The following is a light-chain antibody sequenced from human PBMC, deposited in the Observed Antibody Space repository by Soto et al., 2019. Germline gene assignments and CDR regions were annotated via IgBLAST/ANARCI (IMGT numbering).Light chain of an antibody. CDR2: LGS. J-gene: IGKJ1*01. CDR3: MQPLQSWT. V-gene: IGKV2-28*01. CDR1: QSLLHSNGYNY. Sequence: DIVMTQSPLSLPVTPGAPASISCRSSQSLLHSNGYNYLDWYLQKPGQSPQLLISLGSNRASGVPDRFSGSGSGTDFTLKISRVEAEDVGVYYCMQPLQSWTFGQGTKVAIK.